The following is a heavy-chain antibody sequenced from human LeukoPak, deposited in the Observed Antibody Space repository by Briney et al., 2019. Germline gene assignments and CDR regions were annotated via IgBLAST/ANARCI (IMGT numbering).Heavy chain of an antibody. Sequence: SETLSLTCAVYVGSFSGYYWSWIRQPPGKGLEWIGEINHSGSTNYNPSLKSRVTISVDTSKNQFSLKLSSVTAADTAVYYCARRFWRSYCSGGSCYGRNWFDPWGQGTLVTVSS. CDR2: INHSGST. V-gene: IGHV4-34*01. D-gene: IGHD2-15*01. J-gene: IGHJ5*02. CDR1: VGSFSGYY. CDR3: ARRFWRSYCSGGSCYGRNWFDP.